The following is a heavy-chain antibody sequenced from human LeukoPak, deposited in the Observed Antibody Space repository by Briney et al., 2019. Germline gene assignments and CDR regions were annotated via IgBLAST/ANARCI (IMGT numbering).Heavy chain of an antibody. D-gene: IGHD4-23*01. CDR3: ARVSGLRWASGYAFDI. J-gene: IGHJ3*02. V-gene: IGHV1-18*01. CDR1: GYTFTSYG. Sequence: ASVKVSCKASGYTFTSYGISWVRQAPGQGLEWMGWISAYNGNTNYAQKLQGRVTMTTDTSTSTAYMELRSLRSDDTAVYYCARVSGLRWASGYAFDIWGQGTMVTVSS. CDR2: ISAYNGNT.